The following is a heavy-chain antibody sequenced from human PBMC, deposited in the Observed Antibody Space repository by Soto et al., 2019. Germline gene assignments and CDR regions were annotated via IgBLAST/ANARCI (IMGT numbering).Heavy chain of an antibody. CDR1: GFTVSSNH. Sequence: GVSLRLSCAASGFTVSSNHMNWVRQAPGKGLEWVSVIYSGGSTYYADSVKGRFTISRDNSKNTLYLQMNSLRAEDTAVYYCARVDGYYYDSSGPYDYWGQGTLVTVSS. CDR3: ARVDGYYYDSSGPYDY. J-gene: IGHJ4*02. D-gene: IGHD3-22*01. V-gene: IGHV3-53*01. CDR2: IYSGGST.